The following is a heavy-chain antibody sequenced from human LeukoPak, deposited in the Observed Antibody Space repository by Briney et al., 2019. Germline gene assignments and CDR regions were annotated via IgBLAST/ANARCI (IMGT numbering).Heavy chain of an antibody. CDR3: ARDGYYYSSGYREY. D-gene: IGHD3-22*01. Sequence: PSETLSLTCTVSGVSISSGRYYWSWIRQPAGKGLEWIGRIYTSGSTNYNPSLKSRVTISVDTSKNQFFLKLGSVTAADTAGYYGARDGYYYSSGYREYWGQGTLVTVSS. CDR2: IYTSGST. V-gene: IGHV4-61*02. J-gene: IGHJ4*02. CDR1: GVSISSGRYY.